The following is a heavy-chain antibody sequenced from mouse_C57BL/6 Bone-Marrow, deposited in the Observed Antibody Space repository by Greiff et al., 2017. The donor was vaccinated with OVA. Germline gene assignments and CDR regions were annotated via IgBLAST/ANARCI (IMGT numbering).Heavy chain of an antibody. D-gene: IGHD2-4*01. V-gene: IGHV5-6*01. CDR3: ARGGPYDYDDYFDY. Sequence: EVMLVESGGDLVKPGGSLKLSCAASGFTFSSYGMSWVRQTPDTRLEWVATISSGGSYTYYPDSVKGRFTISRDNATNTLYLQMSSLKSEDTAMYYCARGGPYDYDDYFDYWGQGTTLTVSS. J-gene: IGHJ2*01. CDR2: ISSGGSYT. CDR1: GFTFSSYG.